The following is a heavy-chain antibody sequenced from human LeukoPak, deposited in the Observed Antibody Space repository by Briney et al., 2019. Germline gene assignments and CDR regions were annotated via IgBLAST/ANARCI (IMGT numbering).Heavy chain of an antibody. CDR2: FDPEDGET. V-gene: IGHV1-24*01. CDR1: GYTLTELS. J-gene: IGHJ4*02. D-gene: IGHD3-9*01. Sequence: ASVKVSCKVSGYTLTELSMHWVRQAPGKGLEWMGGFDPEDGETIYAQKFQGRVTMTEDTSTDTAYMELSSLRSEDTAVYYCATDRGRYFDWLLNYWGQGTRSPSPQ. CDR3: ATDRGRYFDWLLNY.